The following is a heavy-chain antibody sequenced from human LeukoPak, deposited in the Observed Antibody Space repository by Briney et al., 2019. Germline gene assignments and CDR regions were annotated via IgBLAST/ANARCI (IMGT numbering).Heavy chain of an antibody. J-gene: IGHJ4*02. D-gene: IGHD3-16*02. CDR2: INHSGST. CDR1: GGSFSGYY. V-gene: IGHV4-34*01. Sequence: KPSETLSLTCAVYGGSFSGYYWSWIRKPPGKGLEWIGEINHSGSTNYNPSLKSRVTIPVDTSKNQFSLKLSSVTAADTAVYYCARGRTYDYVWGSYRQGPLDYWGQGTLSPSPQ. CDR3: ARGRTYDYVWGSYRQGPLDY.